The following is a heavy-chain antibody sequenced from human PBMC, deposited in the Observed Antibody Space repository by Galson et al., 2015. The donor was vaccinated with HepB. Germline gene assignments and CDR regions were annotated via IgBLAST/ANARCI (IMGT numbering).Heavy chain of an antibody. V-gene: IGHV1-69*10. Sequence: SVKVSCKASGSSFNSFPFSWVGQAPGQGLEWRAEFTPHLDGAKSAKQFQGRVTITADKPTATVFMDLGRLRSEDSAKYYCARGRVEEVVIIPGAVNHPRISYGLDVGGQGTTVTVSS. D-gene: IGHD2/OR15-2a*01. CDR2: FTPHLDGA. CDR3: ARGRVEEVVIIPGAVNHPRISYGLDV. CDR1: GSSFNSFP. J-gene: IGHJ6*02.